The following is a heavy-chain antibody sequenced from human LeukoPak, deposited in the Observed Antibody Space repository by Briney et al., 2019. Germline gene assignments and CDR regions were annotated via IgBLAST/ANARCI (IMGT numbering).Heavy chain of an antibody. D-gene: IGHD4/OR15-4a*01. CDR3: ARNLTGYWYFDL. J-gene: IGHJ2*01. Sequence: SETPSLTCTVSGGSISSSSYYWGWIRQPPGKGLEWIGSIYYSGSTCYNPSLKSRVTISVDTSKNQFSLKLSSVTAADTAVYYCARNLTGYWYFDLWGRGTLVTVSS. CDR1: GGSISSSSYY. V-gene: IGHV4-39*01. CDR2: IYYSGST.